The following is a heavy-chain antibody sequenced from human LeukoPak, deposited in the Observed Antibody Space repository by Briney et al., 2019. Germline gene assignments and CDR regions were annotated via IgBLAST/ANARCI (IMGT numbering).Heavy chain of an antibody. CDR2: ISAYNGDK. Sequence: GASVKVSCKASGYTFTGYYMHWVRQAPGQGLEWMGWISAYNGDKKYAQKFKDRLSLTTDTSTSTAYMELRTLRLDDTAMYYCARDDYGEPGWFDPWGQGTLVTVSS. D-gene: IGHD4-17*01. J-gene: IGHJ5*02. CDR1: GYTFTGYY. CDR3: ARDDYGEPGWFDP. V-gene: IGHV1-18*04.